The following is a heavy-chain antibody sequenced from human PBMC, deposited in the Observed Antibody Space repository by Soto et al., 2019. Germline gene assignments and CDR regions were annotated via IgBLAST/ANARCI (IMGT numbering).Heavy chain of an antibody. V-gene: IGHV3-23*01. D-gene: IGHD3-10*01. J-gene: IGHJ2*01. CDR2: ISGGGDAT. CDR3: ARKVSGSTGRPDLWYFDL. CDR1: GFTFSGYA. Sequence: EVQPLDSGAGLVQPGGSLRLSCAASGFTFSGYALTWVRQAPGKGLEWVSAISGGGDATFYADSVKGRFTISRDNSKNTLYLQMNTLRAEDTAVYYCARKVSGSTGRPDLWYFDLWGRGTLVTVSS.